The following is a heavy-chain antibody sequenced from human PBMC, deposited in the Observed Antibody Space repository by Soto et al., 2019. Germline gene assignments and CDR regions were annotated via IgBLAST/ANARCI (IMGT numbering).Heavy chain of an antibody. CDR2: INPSSGGT. D-gene: IGHD2-2*01. CDR3: ASPRDQLLSGYYYYYGMDV. CDR1: GYTFTGYY. V-gene: IGHV1-2*02. J-gene: IGHJ6*02. Sequence: ASVKVSCKASGYTFTGYYMHWVRQAPGQGLEWMGWINPSSGGTNYAQKFQGRVTMTRDTSISTAYMELSRLRSDDTAVYYCASPRDQLLSGYYYYYGMDVWGQGTTVTVSS.